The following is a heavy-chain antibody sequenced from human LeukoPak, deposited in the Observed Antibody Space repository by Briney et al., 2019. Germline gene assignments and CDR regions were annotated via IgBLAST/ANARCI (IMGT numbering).Heavy chain of an antibody. CDR3: ARDAPGYYDSSGYYDAFDI. J-gene: IGHJ3*02. CDR2: IIPILGIA. V-gene: IGHV1-69*04. Sequence: SVKVSCKASGYTFTGYYMHWVRQAPGQGLEWMGRIIPILGIANYAQKFQGRVTITADKSTSTAYMELSSLRSEDTAVYYCARDAPGYYDSSGYYDAFDIWGQGTMVTVSS. CDR1: GYTFTGYY. D-gene: IGHD3-22*01.